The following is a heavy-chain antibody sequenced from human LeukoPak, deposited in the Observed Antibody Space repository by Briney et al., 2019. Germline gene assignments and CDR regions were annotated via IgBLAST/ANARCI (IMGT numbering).Heavy chain of an antibody. Sequence: PGRSLRLSFAASGFTFSSYGMHWVRQAPGKGLEWVAVIWYDGSNKYYADSVKGRFTISRDNSKNTLYLQMNSLRAEDTAVYYCARDPGYCSGGSCYGYFDYWGQGTLVTVSS. CDR3: ARDPGYCSGGSCYGYFDY. CDR1: GFTFSSYG. CDR2: IWYDGSNK. J-gene: IGHJ4*02. V-gene: IGHV3-33*01. D-gene: IGHD2-15*01.